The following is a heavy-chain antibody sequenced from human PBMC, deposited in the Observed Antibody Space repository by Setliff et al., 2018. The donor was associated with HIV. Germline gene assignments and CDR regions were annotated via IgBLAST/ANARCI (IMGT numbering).Heavy chain of an antibody. CDR3: ARDKEDDYGDYNWFDP. V-gene: IGHV4-4*07. CDR2: VYSSGNT. CDR1: GASISSQY. Sequence: SETLSLTCIVSGASISSQYWSWIRQPAGKGLEWIGRVYSSGNTNYNPSFKSRVTISVDTSKNQFSLKLSSVTAADTAMYYCARDKEDDYGDYNWFDPWGQGTLVTVSS. D-gene: IGHD4-17*01. J-gene: IGHJ5*02.